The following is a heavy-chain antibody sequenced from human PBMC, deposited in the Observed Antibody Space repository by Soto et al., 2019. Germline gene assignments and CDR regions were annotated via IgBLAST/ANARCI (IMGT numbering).Heavy chain of an antibody. CDR3: TTQDCTNGVCPFDY. CDR2: IKSKTDGGTT. Sequence: PGGSLRLSCAASGFTFSNAWMSWVRQAPGKGLEWVGRIKSKTDGGTTDYAAPVKGRFTISRDDSKNTLYLQMNSLKTEDTAVYYCTTQDCTNGVCPFDYWGQGTLVTVSS. CDR1: GFTFSNAW. J-gene: IGHJ4*02. V-gene: IGHV3-15*01. D-gene: IGHD2-8*01.